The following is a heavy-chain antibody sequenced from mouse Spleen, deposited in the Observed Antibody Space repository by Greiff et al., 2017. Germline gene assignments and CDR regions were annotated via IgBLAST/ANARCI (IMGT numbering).Heavy chain of an antibody. CDR1: GFTFSDYY. CDR3: ARLNPYYYAMDY. J-gene: IGHJ4*01. V-gene: IGHV5-12*02. Sequence: EVMLVESGGGLVQPGGSLKLSCATSGFTFSDYYMYWVRQTPEKRLEWVAYISNGGGSTYYPDTVKGRFTISRDNAKNTLYLQMSRLKSEDTAMYYCARLNPYYYAMDYWGQGTSVTVSS. CDR2: ISNGGGST.